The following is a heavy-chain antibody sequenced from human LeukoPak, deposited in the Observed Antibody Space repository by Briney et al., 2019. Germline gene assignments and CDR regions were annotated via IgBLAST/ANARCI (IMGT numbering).Heavy chain of an antibody. CDR1: GGSITNYY. V-gene: IGHV4-4*07. CDR3: ARGNYDSTGYYYMGDTLDI. D-gene: IGHD3-22*01. J-gene: IGHJ3*02. Sequence: SETLSLTCTVSGGSITNYYWNWIRQPAGKGLEWIGHIYISGSTNYNPSLKSRVTMSVDTSKNQFSLKVNSVTAADTAVYYCARGNYDSTGYYYMGDTLDIWGQGTKVTVSS. CDR2: IYISGST.